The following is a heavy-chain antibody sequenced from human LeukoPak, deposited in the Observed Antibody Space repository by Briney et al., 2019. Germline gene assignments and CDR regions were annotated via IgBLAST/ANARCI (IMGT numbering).Heavy chain of an antibody. Sequence: GGSLRLSCAASGFTFSSYDMHWVRQATGKGLEWVSAIGTAGDTYYPGFVKGRFTISRENAKNSLYLQMNSLRAGGTAVYYCARAAKYDSSGYYYDYWGQGTLVTVSS. CDR1: GFTFSSYD. V-gene: IGHV3-13*01. CDR2: IGTAGDT. J-gene: IGHJ4*02. CDR3: ARAAKYDSSGYYYDY. D-gene: IGHD3-22*01.